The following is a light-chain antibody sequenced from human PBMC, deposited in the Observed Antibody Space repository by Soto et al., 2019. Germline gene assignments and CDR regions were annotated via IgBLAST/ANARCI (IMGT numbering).Light chain of an antibody. CDR3: QQYGSSRT. CDR2: GAS. V-gene: IGKV3-20*01. CDR1: QSVSSSY. J-gene: IGKJ1*01. Sequence: EIVLTQSPGSLSLSPGERATLSCRASQSVSSSYLAWYQQKPGQAPRLLIYGASIRAPGIPDRFSGSGSGTDFTLTISRLEPEDFAVYYCQQYGSSRTFGQGTKVEIK.